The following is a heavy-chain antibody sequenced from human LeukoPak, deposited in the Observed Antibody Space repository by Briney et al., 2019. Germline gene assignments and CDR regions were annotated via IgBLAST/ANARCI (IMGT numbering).Heavy chain of an antibody. J-gene: IGHJ3*02. V-gene: IGHV4-31*03. D-gene: IGHD5-24*01. Sequence: PSETLSLTCSVSGGSISSDDYCWNWIRQHPGKGLEWIGYIYYSGSTYYNPSLESRVALSVDTSKNQFSLKLSSLTAADTAVYYCAKSREEIRGLDAFDIWGQGTMVTVSS. CDR2: IYYSGST. CDR3: AKSREEIRGLDAFDI. CDR1: GGSISSDDYC.